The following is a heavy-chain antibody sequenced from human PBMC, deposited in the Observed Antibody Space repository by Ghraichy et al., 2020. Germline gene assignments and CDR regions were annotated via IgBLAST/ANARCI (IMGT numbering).Heavy chain of an antibody. V-gene: IGHV3-15*01. CDR2: IKSKTDGGTT. D-gene: IGHD6-19*01. CDR3: TTGAEWLVDSYFDY. J-gene: IGHJ4*02. Sequence: GGSLRLSCAASGFTFSNAWMSWVRQAPGKGLEWVGRIKSKTDGGTTDYAAPVKGRFTISRDDSKNTLYLQMNSLKTEDTAVYYCTTGAEWLVDSYFDYWGQGTLVTVSS. CDR1: GFTFSNAW.